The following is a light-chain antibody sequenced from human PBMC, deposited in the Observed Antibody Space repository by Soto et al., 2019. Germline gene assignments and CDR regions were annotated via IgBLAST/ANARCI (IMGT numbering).Light chain of an antibody. CDR1: QSVDIY. J-gene: IGKJ5*01. V-gene: IGKV3-11*01. CDR2: DAS. Sequence: EIVLTQSPATLSLSPGGRATLSCRASQSVDIYLAWYQQKPGQAPRLLIYDASNRATGIPARFSGSGSETDFTLTISSLEPEDFAVYYCQQRRSWPITFGQGTRLEIK. CDR3: QQRRSWPIT.